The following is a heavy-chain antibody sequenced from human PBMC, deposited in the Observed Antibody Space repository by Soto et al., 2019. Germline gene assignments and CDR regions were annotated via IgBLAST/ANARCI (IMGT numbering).Heavy chain of an antibody. CDR3: ATQYTIFGVATEYYMDV. J-gene: IGHJ6*03. CDR1: GYTLTELS. D-gene: IGHD3-3*01. Sequence: ASVKVSCKVSGYTLTELSMHWVRQAPGKGLEWKGGFDPEDGETIYAQKFQGRVTMTEDTSTDTAYMELSSLRSEDTAVYYCATQYTIFGVATEYYMDVWGKGTTVTVSS. CDR2: FDPEDGET. V-gene: IGHV1-24*01.